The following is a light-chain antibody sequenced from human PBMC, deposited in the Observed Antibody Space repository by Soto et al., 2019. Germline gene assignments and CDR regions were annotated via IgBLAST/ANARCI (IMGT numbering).Light chain of an antibody. CDR2: DVN. Sequence: QSVLTQPASVSGPPGQSLTISCTGTNSDVGGYNYVSWYQQHAGKAPQLMIYDVNYRPSGVSDRFSGSKSGNTASLTISGLQAEDEADYYCTSYTSSGTLVFGTGTKVTVL. J-gene: IGLJ1*01. CDR1: NSDVGGYNY. CDR3: TSYTSSGTLV. V-gene: IGLV2-14*03.